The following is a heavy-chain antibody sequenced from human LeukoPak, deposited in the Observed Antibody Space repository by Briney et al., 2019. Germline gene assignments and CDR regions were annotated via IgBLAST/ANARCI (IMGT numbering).Heavy chain of an antibody. Sequence: GGSLRLSCAASGFTLSSYAMSWVRQAPGKGLEWVSAISDSGNTYHADSVKGRFTISRDISKNTLYLQMDSLRAEDTALYYCARDNVPVGATTRPDYWGQGTLVTVSS. CDR2: ISDSGNT. CDR1: GFTLSSYA. J-gene: IGHJ4*02. V-gene: IGHV3-23*01. CDR3: ARDNVPVGATTRPDY. D-gene: IGHD1-26*01.